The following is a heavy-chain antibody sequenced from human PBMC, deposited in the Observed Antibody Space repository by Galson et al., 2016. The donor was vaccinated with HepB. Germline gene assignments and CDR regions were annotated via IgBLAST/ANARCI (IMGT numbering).Heavy chain of an antibody. D-gene: IGHD4-23*01. CDR2: IYSGGST. CDR3: ARRPGK. Sequence: SLRLSCAASGFTVGNNYMSWVRQAPGRGLEWVSLIYSGGSTYYADSVKGRFTISRDSSKNTLYLQMNSLRVEDTAVYYCARRPGKWGQGTLVTVSS. J-gene: IGHJ4*02. CDR1: GFTVGNNY. V-gene: IGHV3-53*01.